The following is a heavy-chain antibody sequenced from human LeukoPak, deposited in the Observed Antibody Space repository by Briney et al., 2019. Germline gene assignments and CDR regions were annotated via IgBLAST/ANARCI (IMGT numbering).Heavy chain of an antibody. CDR1: GFTFSSYS. CDR2: ISSSSSYI. Sequence: GGSLRLSCAASGFTFSSYSMNWVRQAPGKGLEWVSSISSSSSYIYYADSVKGRFTISGDNAKNSLYLQMNSLRAEDTAVYYCARDSGSAAFDIWGQGTMVPVSS. CDR3: ARDSGSAAFDI. V-gene: IGHV3-21*01. J-gene: IGHJ3*02. D-gene: IGHD3-10*01.